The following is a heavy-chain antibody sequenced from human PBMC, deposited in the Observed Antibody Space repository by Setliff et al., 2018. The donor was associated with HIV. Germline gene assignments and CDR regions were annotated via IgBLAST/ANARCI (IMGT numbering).Heavy chain of an antibody. J-gene: IGHJ4*02. Sequence: PSETLSLTCTVSGGFLSSSNYYCGWIRQPPGKGLEWIGSIYYSGNTYYNPSLKSRVTISGDTSKKQFSLKLRAVTAADSAVYYCARQGRPGDFDSWGQGTLVTVSS. CDR1: GGFLSSSNYY. CDR3: ARQGRPGDFDS. CDR2: IYYSGNT. V-gene: IGHV4-39*01. D-gene: IGHD7-27*01.